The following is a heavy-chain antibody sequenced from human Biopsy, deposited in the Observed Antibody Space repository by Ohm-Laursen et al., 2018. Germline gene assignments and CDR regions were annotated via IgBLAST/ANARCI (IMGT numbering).Heavy chain of an antibody. V-gene: IGHV1-8*01. Sequence: GASVKVSCKASADSFIGYDINWVRQATGQGLEWMGWMNPDSGRSNFAAKFQGRLTVTRTTSTTTAYMELSSLTSEDTAVYYCARATNSTGWPYYYFYGMDVWGQGTTVTVSS. J-gene: IGHJ6*02. CDR2: MNPDSGRS. CDR3: ARATNSTGWPYYYFYGMDV. CDR1: ADSFIGYD. D-gene: IGHD2/OR15-2a*01.